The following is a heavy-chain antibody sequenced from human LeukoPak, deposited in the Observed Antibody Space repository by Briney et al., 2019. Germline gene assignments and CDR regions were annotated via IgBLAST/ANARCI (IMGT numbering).Heavy chain of an antibody. Sequence: SETLSLTCAVSGYSISSGYYWGWIRQPPGKGLEWIGSIYHSGSTYYNPSLKSRVTISVDTSKNQFSLKLSSVTAADTAVYYCARIRYCSSTSCWRFDPWGQGTLVTVSS. CDR3: ARIRYCSSTSCWRFDP. CDR1: GYSISSGYY. V-gene: IGHV4-38-2*01. CDR2: IYHSGST. J-gene: IGHJ5*02. D-gene: IGHD2-2*01.